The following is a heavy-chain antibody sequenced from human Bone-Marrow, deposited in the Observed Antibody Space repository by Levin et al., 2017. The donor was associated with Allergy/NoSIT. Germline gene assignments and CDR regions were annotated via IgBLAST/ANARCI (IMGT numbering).Heavy chain of an antibody. V-gene: IGHV3-66*01. CDR2: IYSNGVT. J-gene: IGHJ4*02. Sequence: GESLKISCAASGFTVSNNQMNWVRQFPGKGLEWVSLIYSNGVTNYADSVKGRFIISRDNSKNTLYLQMNSLRAEDTAIYYCARDVFRIINDCGGQGTLVTVSS. CDR3: ARDVFRIINDC. D-gene: IGHD3-10*01. CDR1: GFTVSNNQ.